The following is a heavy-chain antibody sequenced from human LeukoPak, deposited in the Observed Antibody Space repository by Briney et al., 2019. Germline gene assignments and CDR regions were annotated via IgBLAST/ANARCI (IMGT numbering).Heavy chain of an antibody. CDR3: ATNMIHDCTNHIFWGPGALDV. V-gene: IGHV3-23*01. J-gene: IGHJ3*01. Sequence: GGSLRLSCAASGFIFRSYAMGWVRQAPGKGLKWVSAISGSGGGTYYEDSVKGRFTISRDNFKNSLYVQMNSLRGEDTAIYYCATNMIHDCTNHIFWGPGALDVWGQGTVVTVSS. D-gene: IGHD4-11*01. CDR2: ISGSGGGT. CDR1: GFIFRSYA.